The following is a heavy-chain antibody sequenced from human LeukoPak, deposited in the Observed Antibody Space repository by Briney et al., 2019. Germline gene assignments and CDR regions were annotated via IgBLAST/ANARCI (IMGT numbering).Heavy chain of an antibody. D-gene: IGHD5-18*01. J-gene: IGHJ4*02. Sequence: SETLSLTCTVSGGSISSSNYYWGWIRQPPGKGLEWIGSLYYSGSTNYNPSLKSRVTISVDTSKNQFSLKLSSVTAADTAVYYCARGYLTRGYSYGRWGQGTLVTVSS. CDR3: ARGYLTRGYSYGR. CDR1: GGSISSSNYY. V-gene: IGHV4-39*07. CDR2: LYYSGST.